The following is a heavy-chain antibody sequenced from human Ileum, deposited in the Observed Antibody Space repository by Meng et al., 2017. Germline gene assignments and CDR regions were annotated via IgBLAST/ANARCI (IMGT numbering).Heavy chain of an antibody. CDR3: SRTSYYDNSGYYPG. CDR2: INHSGST. D-gene: IGHD3-22*01. J-gene: IGHJ4*02. V-gene: IGHV4-34*01. CDR1: GGSFSGYY. Sequence: QGQQQQWGAGLLKPSETLSLTCAVYGGSFSGYYWSWIRQPPGKGLEWIGEINHSGSTNYNPSLKSRVTISVDTSKNQFSLKLSSVTAADTAVYYCSRTSYYDNSGYYPGWGQGTLVTVSS.